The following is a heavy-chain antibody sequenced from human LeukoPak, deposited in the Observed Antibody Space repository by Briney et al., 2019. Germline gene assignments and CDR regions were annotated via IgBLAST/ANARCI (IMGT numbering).Heavy chain of an antibody. J-gene: IGHJ5*02. V-gene: IGHV4-39*01. CDR2: IYYSGTT. D-gene: IGHD3-10*01. CDR1: GGSISSSSYY. Sequence: SETLSLTCTVSGGSISSSSYYWGWIRQTPGEGLEWIATIYYSGTTYYNPSLKSRVTISVDTSKNQFSLKLSSVTAADTAVYYCARHDYYGSLNWFDPWGQGTLITVSS. CDR3: ARHDYYGSLNWFDP.